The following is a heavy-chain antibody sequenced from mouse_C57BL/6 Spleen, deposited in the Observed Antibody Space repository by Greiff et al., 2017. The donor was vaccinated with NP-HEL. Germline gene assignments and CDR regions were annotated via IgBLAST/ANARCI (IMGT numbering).Heavy chain of an antibody. CDR3: ARHDYDYAFAY. Sequence: VQLQQSGAELVRPGTSVKVSCKASGYAFTNYLIEWVKQRPGQGLEWIGVINPGCGGTNYNEKFKGKATLTADKSSSTAYMQLSSLTSEDSAVYFCARHDYDYAFAYWGQGTLVTVSA. D-gene: IGHD2-4*01. J-gene: IGHJ3*01. V-gene: IGHV1-54*01. CDR2: INPGCGGT. CDR1: GYAFTNYL.